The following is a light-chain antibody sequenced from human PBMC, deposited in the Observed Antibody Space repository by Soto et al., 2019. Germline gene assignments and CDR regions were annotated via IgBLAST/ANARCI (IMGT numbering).Light chain of an antibody. CDR2: VAS. V-gene: IGKV3-15*01. CDR3: QQYNVCPLT. Sequence: EIVMTQSPVTLSVSPGDRATLSCRASQSVNSNLAWYQHKPGQTPKLLIYVASTRATGIAARFSGSGSGTEFTLTISSLQSEDFAVYYCQQYNVCPLTFGGGTKVEFK. J-gene: IGKJ4*01. CDR1: QSVNSN.